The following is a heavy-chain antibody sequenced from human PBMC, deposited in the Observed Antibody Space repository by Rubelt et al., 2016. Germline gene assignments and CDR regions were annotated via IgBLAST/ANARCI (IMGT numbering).Heavy chain of an antibody. CDR3: ARGSGYVWGG. Sequence: QVRLQQWGAGLFKPSETLSLTCAVYGGSFSGYYWTWIRQPPGKGLEWIGEINHSGSTTYNPSFKPRVTISVDKSKNKFPLSLCAVTAADTAEYYCARGSGYVWGGWGQGTLVIVSS. D-gene: IGHD3-16*01. V-gene: IGHV4-34*01. J-gene: IGHJ4*02. CDR1: GGSFSGYY. CDR2: INHSGST.